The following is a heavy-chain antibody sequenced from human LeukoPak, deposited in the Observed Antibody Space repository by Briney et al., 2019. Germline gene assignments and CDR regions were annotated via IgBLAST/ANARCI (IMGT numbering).Heavy chain of an antibody. CDR3: ARDRGESSSTGFDY. CDR1: GFTFSSYS. D-gene: IGHD6-6*01. V-gene: IGHV3-48*01. J-gene: IGHJ4*02. CDR2: ISSSSSTV. Sequence: PGGSLRLSCAASGFTFSSYSMNWVRQAPGKGLEWVSYISSSSSTVYYADSVKGRFTISRDNAKNSLYLQMNSLRAEDTAVYYCARDRGESSSTGFDYWGQGTLVTVSS.